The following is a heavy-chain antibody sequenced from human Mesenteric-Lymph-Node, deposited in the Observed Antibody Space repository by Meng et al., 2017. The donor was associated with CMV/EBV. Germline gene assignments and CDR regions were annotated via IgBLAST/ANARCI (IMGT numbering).Heavy chain of an antibody. CDR3: ARAGGGFDY. J-gene: IGHJ4*02. CDR1: GFIFSSYW. CDR2: VNNDGSIT. V-gene: IGHV3-74*01. D-gene: IGHD2-15*01. Sequence: GESLKISCAASGFIFSSYWMSWVRQAPGKGLVWVSYVNNDGSITSYADSVKGRFTISRDNAKNTLYLQMNSLRAEDTAVYYCARAGGGFDYWGQGTLVTVSS.